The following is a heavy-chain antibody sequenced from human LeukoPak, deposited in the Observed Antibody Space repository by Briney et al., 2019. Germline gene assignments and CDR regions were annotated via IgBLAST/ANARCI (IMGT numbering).Heavy chain of an antibody. CDR2: IKQDGSEK. D-gene: IGHD5-12*01. Sequence: GGSLRLSCAASGFTFSSYWMSWVRQAPGKGLERVANIKQDGSEKYYVDSVKGRFTISRDNAKNSLYLQMNSLRAEDTAVYYCARVTGGYDSNYFDYWGQGTLVTVSS. CDR1: GFTFSSYW. V-gene: IGHV3-7*01. CDR3: ARVTGGYDSNYFDY. J-gene: IGHJ4*02.